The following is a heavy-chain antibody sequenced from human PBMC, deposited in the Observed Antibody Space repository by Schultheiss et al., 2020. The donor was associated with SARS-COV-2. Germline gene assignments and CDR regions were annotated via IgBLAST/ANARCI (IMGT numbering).Heavy chain of an antibody. D-gene: IGHD4-17*01. CDR2: ISAYNGNT. CDR3: ARAYGDYGVAEYFQH. V-gene: IGHV1-18*01. J-gene: IGHJ1*01. Sequence: GESLKISCKASGYTFTGYGISWVRQAPGQGLEWMGWISAYNGNTNYAQKLQGRVTMTTDTSTSTAYMELRSLRSDDTAVYYCARAYGDYGVAEYFQHWGQGTLVTVSS. CDR1: GYTFTGYG.